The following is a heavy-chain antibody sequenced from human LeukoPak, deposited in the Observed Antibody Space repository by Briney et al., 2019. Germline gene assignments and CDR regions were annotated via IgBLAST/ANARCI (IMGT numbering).Heavy chain of an antibody. J-gene: IGHJ4*02. CDR3: AKGWWCSSTSCYIDY. V-gene: IGHV3-23*01. CDR2: ISGSGGST. D-gene: IGHD2-2*02. CDR1: GFTFDDYA. Sequence: GGSLRLSCAASGFTFDDYAMHWVRQAPGKGLEWVSAISGSGGSTYYADSVKGRFTISRDNSKNTLYLQMNSLRAEDTAVYYCAKGWWCSSTSCYIDYWGQGTLVTVSS.